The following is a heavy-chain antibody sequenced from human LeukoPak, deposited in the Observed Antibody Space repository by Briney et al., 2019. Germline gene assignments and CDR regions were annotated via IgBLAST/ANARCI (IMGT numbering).Heavy chain of an antibody. Sequence: GGSLRLSCAASGFAVSSNYMSWVRQAPGKGLGWVSVIYSGGSTYYADSVKGRFTISRDNSKNTLYLQMNSLRPEDTAVYYCARVFPPIAAAPTWGQGTLVTVSS. D-gene: IGHD6-13*01. CDR3: ARVFPPIAAAPT. V-gene: IGHV3-53*01. CDR1: GFAVSSNY. CDR2: IYSGGST. J-gene: IGHJ4*02.